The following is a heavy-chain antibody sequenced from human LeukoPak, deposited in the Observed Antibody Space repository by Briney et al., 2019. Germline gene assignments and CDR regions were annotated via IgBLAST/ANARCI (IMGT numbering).Heavy chain of an antibody. CDR1: GFDFGAYE. D-gene: IGHD3/OR15-3a*01. Sequence: PGGSLRLSCAASGFDFGAYEMNWVRQAPGKGLEWVAYFYGSGSTKYYADSVRGRFTISRDNAKNSLYLQHNRLRDDDTALYYCTTLGHPLDSWGQGTMVTVSS. V-gene: IGHV3-48*03. J-gene: IGHJ4*02. CDR3: TTLGHPLDS. CDR2: FYGSGSTK.